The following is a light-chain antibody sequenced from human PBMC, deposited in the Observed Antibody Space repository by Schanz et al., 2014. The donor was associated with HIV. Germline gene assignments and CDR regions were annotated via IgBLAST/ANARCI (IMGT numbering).Light chain of an antibody. J-gene: IGLJ2*01. CDR2: SDN. Sequence: QSVLTQPPSASGTPGQRVTISCSGSSSNIGGNPVNWYQQLPGTAPKLLIYSDNQRPSGVPDRFSGSKSGTSASLAISGLQSEDEADYCCAAWDDSLNGHVVFGGGTKLTVL. V-gene: IGLV1-44*01. CDR3: AAWDDSLNGHVV. CDR1: SSNIGGNP.